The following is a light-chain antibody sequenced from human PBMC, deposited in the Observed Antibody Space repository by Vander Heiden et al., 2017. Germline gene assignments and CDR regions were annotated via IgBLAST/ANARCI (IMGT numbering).Light chain of an antibody. Sequence: DVVMTQSPLSLPVALGQPASISCRSRQSLVFSDGNTYLNWFHQRPGQSPRRLIYKVSNRDSGVPDRISGSGSGTDFTLKISRVEAEDVGVYYCMQGTRWPKTFGQGTKVEIK. V-gene: IGKV2-30*01. CDR1: QSLVFSDGNTY. CDR2: KVS. J-gene: IGKJ1*01. CDR3: MQGTRWPKT.